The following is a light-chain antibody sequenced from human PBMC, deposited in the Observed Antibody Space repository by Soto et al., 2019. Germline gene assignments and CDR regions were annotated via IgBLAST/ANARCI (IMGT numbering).Light chain of an antibody. V-gene: IGLV2-14*01. CDR2: EVI. CDR3: SSYTSTSTYV. J-gene: IGLJ1*01. Sequence: QSVLTQPASVSGSPGQSITISCTGTSSDVGGYHYVSWYQQHPGKAPKLMIYEVINRPSGVSNRFSASKSGNTASLTISGLQAEDEADYYCSSYTSTSTYVFRTGTKVAVL. CDR1: SSDVGGYHY.